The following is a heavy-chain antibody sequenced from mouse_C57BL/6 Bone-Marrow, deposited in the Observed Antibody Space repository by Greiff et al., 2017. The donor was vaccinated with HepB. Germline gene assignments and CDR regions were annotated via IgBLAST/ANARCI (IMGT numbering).Heavy chain of an antibody. CDR3: ARDASITTGGYDMDY. V-gene: IGHV7-1*01. Sequence: EVMLVESGGGLVQSGRSLRLSCATSGFTFSDFYMEWVRQAPGKGLEWIAASRNKANDYTTEYSASVKGRFIVSRDTSKSILYLQMKALRAEDTTIEYCARDASITTGGYDMDYWGQGTSVTVSS. CDR1: GFTFSDFY. CDR2: SRNKANDYTT. D-gene: IGHD1-1*01. J-gene: IGHJ4*01.